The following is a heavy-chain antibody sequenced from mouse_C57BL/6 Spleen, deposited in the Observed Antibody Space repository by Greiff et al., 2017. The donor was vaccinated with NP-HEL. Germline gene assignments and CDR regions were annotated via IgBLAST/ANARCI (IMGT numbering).Heavy chain of an antibody. CDR2: IDPSDSET. J-gene: IGHJ2*01. D-gene: IGHD4-1*02. CDR1: GYTFTSYW. CDR3: ARMGNWEGDYFDY. Sequence: QVQLKQSGAELVRPGSSVKLSCKASGYTFTSYWMHWVKQRPIQGLEWIGNIDPSDSETHYNQKFKDKATLTVDKSSSTAYMQLSSLTSEDSAVYDCARMGNWEGDYFDYWGQGTTLTVSS. V-gene: IGHV1-52*01.